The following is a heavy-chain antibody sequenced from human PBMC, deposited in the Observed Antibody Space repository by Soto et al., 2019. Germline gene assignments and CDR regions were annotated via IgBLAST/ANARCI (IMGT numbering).Heavy chain of an antibody. V-gene: IGHV6-1*01. CDR2: TYYRSKWYS. J-gene: IGHJ5*02. D-gene: IGHD6-13*01. CDR3: VRVTFEQLLHWFDP. Sequence: SQTLSLTCAISGDSVSSKSAAWNWIRQSPSRGLEWLGRTYYRSKWYSDYAVSVKSRITINPDTSKNQFSLQLKSVTPEDTAVDYCVRVTFEQLLHWFDPWAREPWSPSPQ. CDR1: GDSVSSKSAA.